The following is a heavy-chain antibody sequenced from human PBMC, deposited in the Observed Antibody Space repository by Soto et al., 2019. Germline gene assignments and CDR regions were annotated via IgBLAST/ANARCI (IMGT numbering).Heavy chain of an antibody. V-gene: IGHV1-18*01. CDR2: ISAYKENT. D-gene: IGHD3-10*01. CDR3: ARGPDVVVVPGALGDFDH. J-gene: IGHJ4*02. CDR1: GYTFSSYG. Sequence: HLVQSGGDVKKPGASVKVSCKTPGYTFSSYGISWVRQAPGQGLEWMAWISAYKENTEFAQTFQGRVSLSTDLSTNASDMERRGLRPDDTAIYYCARGPDVVVVPGALGDFDHWGQGTLVTVSS.